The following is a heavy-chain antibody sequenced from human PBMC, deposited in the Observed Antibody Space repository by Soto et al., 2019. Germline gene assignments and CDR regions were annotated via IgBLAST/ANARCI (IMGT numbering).Heavy chain of an antibody. V-gene: IGHV3-48*02. CDR3: AGDLGWAFDS. CDR1: GFTFSTFS. D-gene: IGHD6-19*01. J-gene: IGHJ4*02. Sequence: EVQLVESGGGSVQPGGSLRLSCAASGFTFSTFSMNWVRQAPGRGLEWISYISGGGRPISYADSVKGRFTISRDNAKNALYLQMDRLTDEDTAVYYCAGDLGWAFDSWGQGTLVTVSS. CDR2: ISGGGRPI.